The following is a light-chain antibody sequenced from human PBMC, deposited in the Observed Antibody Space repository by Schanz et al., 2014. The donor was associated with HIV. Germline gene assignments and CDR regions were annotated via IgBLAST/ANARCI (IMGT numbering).Light chain of an antibody. CDR3: QQLASYPLT. CDR1: QIITSY. CDR2: TAS. Sequence: DIQMTQSPSSLSASVGDRVTITCRASQIITSYLNWYQQKPGKAPKLLIYTASSLQSGVPSRFSGSGSGTDFTLTISSLQPEDFATYYCQQLASYPLTFGGGTKVEIK. J-gene: IGKJ4*01. V-gene: IGKV1-39*01.